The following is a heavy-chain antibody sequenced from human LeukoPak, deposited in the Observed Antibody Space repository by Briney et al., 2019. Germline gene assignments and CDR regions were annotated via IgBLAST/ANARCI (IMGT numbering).Heavy chain of an antibody. CDR2: ISGSGGST. D-gene: IGHD3-10*01. V-gene: IGHV3-23*01. J-gene: IGHJ4*02. Sequence: QAGGSLRLSCAASGFTFSSYAMSWVRQAPGKGLEWVSAISGSGGSTYYADSVKGRFTISRDNSKNTLYLQMNSLRAEDTAVYYCAKDRSRFGDPRPVWGQGTLVTVSS. CDR3: AKDRSRFGDPRPV. CDR1: GFTFSSYA.